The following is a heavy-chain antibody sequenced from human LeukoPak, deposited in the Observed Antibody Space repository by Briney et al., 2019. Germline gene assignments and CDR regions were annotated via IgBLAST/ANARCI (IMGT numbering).Heavy chain of an antibody. J-gene: IGHJ4*02. CDR3: ARDSEAYYGSGSSDY. CDR2: IWYDGSNK. V-gene: IGHV3-33*08. D-gene: IGHD3-10*01. Sequence: GGSLRLSCAASGFTFSSNWMSWVRQAPGKGLEWVAVIWYDGSNKYYADSVKGRFTISRDNSKNTLYLQMNSLRAEDTAVYYCARDSEAYYGSGSSDYWGQGTLVTVSS. CDR1: GFTFSSNW.